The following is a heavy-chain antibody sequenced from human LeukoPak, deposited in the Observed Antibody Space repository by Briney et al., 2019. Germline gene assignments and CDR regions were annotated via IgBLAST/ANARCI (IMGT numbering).Heavy chain of an antibody. CDR3: ARDLRGLTAAGTFDY. V-gene: IGHV1-2*02. CDR1: GYTFTGYY. J-gene: IGHJ4*02. CDR2: INPNSGGT. Sequence: GASVKVSCKASGYTFTGYYMHWVRQAPGQGLEWVGWINPNSGGTNYAQKFQGRVTMTRDTSISTAYMELSRLRSDDTAVYYCARDLRGLTAAGTFDYWGQGTLVTVSS. D-gene: IGHD6-13*01.